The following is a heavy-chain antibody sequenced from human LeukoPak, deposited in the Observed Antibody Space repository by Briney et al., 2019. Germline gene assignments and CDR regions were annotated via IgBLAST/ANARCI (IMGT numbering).Heavy chain of an antibody. CDR1: GFTFDALT. Sequence: GGSLRLSCTASGFTFDALTLNWVRQAPGKGLEWVSYINNGGSTIYYADSVKGRFTISRDNAKNSLYLQMNSLRAEDTAVYYCAREGSGFDYWGQGTLVTVSS. V-gene: IGHV3-48*04. CDR3: AREGSGFDY. CDR2: INNGGSTI. J-gene: IGHJ4*02. D-gene: IGHD2-15*01.